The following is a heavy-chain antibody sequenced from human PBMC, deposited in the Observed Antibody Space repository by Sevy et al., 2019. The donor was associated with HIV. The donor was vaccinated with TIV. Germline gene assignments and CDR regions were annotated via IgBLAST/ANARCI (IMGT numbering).Heavy chain of an antibody. J-gene: IGHJ4*01. CDR1: GFAFRSHA. D-gene: IGHD6-13*01. CDR2: ISYEGNEA. Sequence: GGSLRLSCAASGFAFRSHAMHWVRQAPGKGLEWVAVISYEGNEAFYAASVEGRFTISRDNSKNMLSLQINSLRPEDMAVYYCARDGGYSIKWYPLYWGHGTLVTVSS. V-gene: IGHV3-30-3*01. CDR3: ARDGGYSIKWYPLY.